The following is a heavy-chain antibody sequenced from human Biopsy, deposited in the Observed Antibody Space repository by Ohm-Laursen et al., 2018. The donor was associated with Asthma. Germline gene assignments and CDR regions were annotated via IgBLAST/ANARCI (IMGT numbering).Heavy chain of an antibody. V-gene: IGHV3-30*18. J-gene: IGHJ4*02. Sequence: SLRLSCAASGFSFSNYGMHWVRQAPGKGLDWVAVISFDGTNRNYTDSVKGRFTIPRGNSRNTLHLEMNSLRAEDTAVYFCAKEVFPGWELRRGPDSWGQGTLVTVSS. CDR1: GFSFSNYG. D-gene: IGHD1-26*01. CDR3: AKEVFPGWELRRGPDS. CDR2: ISFDGTNR.